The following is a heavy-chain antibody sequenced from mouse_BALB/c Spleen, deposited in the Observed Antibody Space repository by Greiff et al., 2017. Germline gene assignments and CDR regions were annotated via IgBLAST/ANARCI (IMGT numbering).Heavy chain of an antibody. J-gene: IGHJ4*01. CDR1: GYTFTSYY. Sequence: QVQLKQPGAELVKPGASVKLSCKASGYTFTSYYMYWVKQRPGQGLEWIGGINPSNGGTNFNEKFKSKATLTVDKSSSTAYMQLSSLTSEDSAVYYCTRLGNYGAMDYWGQGTSVTVSS. V-gene: IGHV1S81*02. CDR3: TRLGNYGAMDY. CDR2: INPSNGGT. D-gene: IGHD2-1*01.